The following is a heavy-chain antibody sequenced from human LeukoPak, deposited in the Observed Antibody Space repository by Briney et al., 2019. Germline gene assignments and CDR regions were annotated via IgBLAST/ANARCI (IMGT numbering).Heavy chain of an antibody. Sequence: ASVKVSCKASGYTFTGYYMHWVRQAPGQGLEWMGRINPNSGGTNYAQKFQGRVTMTRDTSISTAYMELSRLRSDDTAVYYCATGYDFWSGYPFDYWGQGTLVTVSS. J-gene: IGHJ4*02. D-gene: IGHD3-3*01. CDR1: GYTFTGYY. CDR2: INPNSGGT. V-gene: IGHV1-2*06. CDR3: ATGYDFWSGYPFDY.